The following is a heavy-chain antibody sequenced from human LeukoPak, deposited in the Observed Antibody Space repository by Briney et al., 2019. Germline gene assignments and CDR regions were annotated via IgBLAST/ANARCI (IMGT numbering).Heavy chain of an antibody. V-gene: IGHV1-18*01. J-gene: IGHJ4*02. D-gene: IGHD3-10*01. CDR3: ARDQGALLWFGETDTYYFDY. CDR2: ISAYNGNT. Sequence: ASVKVSCKASGYTFTRYGLSWVRQAPGRGREWMGWISAYNGNTNYARKLQGRVTMTTDTSTSTAYMELRSLRSDDTAVYYCARDQGALLWFGETDTYYFDYWGQGTLVTVSS. CDR1: GYTFTRYG.